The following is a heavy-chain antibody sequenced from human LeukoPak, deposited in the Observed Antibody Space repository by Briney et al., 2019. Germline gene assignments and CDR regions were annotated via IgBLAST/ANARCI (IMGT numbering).Heavy chain of an antibody. D-gene: IGHD6-13*01. CDR3: ARDRIAAAGPAYYYYMDV. V-gene: IGHV3-21*01. CDR1: GFSFSDYS. Sequence: GGSLRLSCAASGFSFSDYSMNWVRQAPGKGLEWVSFISSYSTYIYYADSLKGRFTISRDNAKNSLYLQMNSLRAEDTAVYYCARDRIAAAGPAYYYYMDVWGKGTTVTVSS. CDR2: ISSYSTYI. J-gene: IGHJ6*03.